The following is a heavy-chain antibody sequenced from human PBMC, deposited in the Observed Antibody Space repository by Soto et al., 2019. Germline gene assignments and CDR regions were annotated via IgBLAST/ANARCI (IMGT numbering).Heavy chain of an antibody. V-gene: IGHV3-15*01. Sequence: GGSLRLSCAASGFTFSNAWMSWVRQAPGKGLEWVGRIKSKTDGGTTDYAAPVKGRFTISRDDSKNTLYLQMNSLKTEDTAVYYCTYPLQYRRLLWYGMDIWGPGTSLTVYS. D-gene: IGHD3-10*01. J-gene: IGHJ6*02. CDR1: GFTFSNAW. CDR2: IKSKTDGGTT. CDR3: TYPLQYRRLLWYGMDI.